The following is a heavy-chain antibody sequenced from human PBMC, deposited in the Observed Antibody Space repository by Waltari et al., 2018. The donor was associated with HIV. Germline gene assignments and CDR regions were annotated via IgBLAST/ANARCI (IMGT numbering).Heavy chain of an antibody. CDR3: ARGSARLWDFDY. CDR1: GFTFSSYS. Sequence: EVQLVESGGGLVQPGGSLGLSCAASGFTFSSYSMNWVRRGPGKGLEWISYIRSSSSTIYYADSVKGRFTVSRDNAKNSLYLQMNSLRDEDTAVYYCARGSARLWDFDYWGQGTLVTVSS. D-gene: IGHD7-27*01. CDR2: IRSSSSTI. V-gene: IGHV3-48*02. J-gene: IGHJ4*02.